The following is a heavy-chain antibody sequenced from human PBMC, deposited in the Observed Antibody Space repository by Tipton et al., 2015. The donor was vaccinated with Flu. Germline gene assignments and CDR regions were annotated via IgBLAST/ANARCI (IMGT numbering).Heavy chain of an antibody. V-gene: IGHV4-31*03. J-gene: IGHJ4*02. CDR3: ARHTGDSVRGVIDY. CDR2: IYYSGST. CDR1: GGSISSGGAY. D-gene: IGHD3-10*02. Sequence: TLSLTCTVSGGSISSGGAYWTWIRQHPGKGLEWIGGIYYSGSTYYSPSLKRRLTISVDTSKNQFSLKVNSVTAADTAVYYCARHTGDSVRGVIDYWGQGTLVTVSS.